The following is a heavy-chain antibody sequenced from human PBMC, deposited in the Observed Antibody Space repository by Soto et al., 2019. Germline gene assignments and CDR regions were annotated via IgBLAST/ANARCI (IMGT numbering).Heavy chain of an antibody. CDR1: GFTFDDFA. CDR3: ARHSLYGGPFDP. D-gene: IGHD3-10*01. V-gene: IGHV3-49*04. Sequence: TGGSLRLSCTGSGFTFDDFARNWVRQAPGKGLEWVGLIRNQTYLETTEYAAAVKGRFTISRDTSNGIAYLQMRSLRIEDSAVYYCARHSLYGGPFDPWGQGTLVTVSS. CDR2: IRNQTYLETT. J-gene: IGHJ5*02.